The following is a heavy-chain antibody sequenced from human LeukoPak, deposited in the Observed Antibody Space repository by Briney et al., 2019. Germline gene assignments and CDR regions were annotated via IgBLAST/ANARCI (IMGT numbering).Heavy chain of an antibody. D-gene: IGHD2-21*01. Sequence: GGSLRLSCAASVFPFSSYAMSWVRQAPGKGLEWVSAISGSGGSTYYADSVKGRFTISRDNSKNTLYLQMNSLRAEDTAVYYCAKFLPAHIVVANYYFDYWGQGTLVTVSS. V-gene: IGHV3-23*01. J-gene: IGHJ4*02. CDR3: AKFLPAHIVVANYYFDY. CDR2: ISGSGGST. CDR1: VFPFSSYA.